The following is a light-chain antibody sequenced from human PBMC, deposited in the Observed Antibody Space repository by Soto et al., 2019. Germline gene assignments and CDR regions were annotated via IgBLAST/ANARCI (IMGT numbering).Light chain of an antibody. CDR2: SNN. Sequence: QSVLTQPPSASATPGQRVTISCSGSSSNIGSKTVNWYQQLPGTAPKLLIYSNNQRPSGVPDRLSGSKSGISASLAISGLQSEDEADYYCAAWDDSLNDYVFGTGTKLTVL. CDR3: AAWDDSLNDYV. CDR1: SSNIGSKT. V-gene: IGLV1-44*01. J-gene: IGLJ1*01.